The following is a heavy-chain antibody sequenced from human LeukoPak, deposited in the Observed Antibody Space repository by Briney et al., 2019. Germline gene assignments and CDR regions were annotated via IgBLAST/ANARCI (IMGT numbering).Heavy chain of an antibody. CDR1: GGSLSSSSYY. J-gene: IGHJ5*02. CDR3: ARHGAYCTGGSCTRFDP. CDR2: IYYSGST. Sequence: PSETLSLTCTVSGGSLSSSSYYWGWLRQPPGKGLGGIGTIYYSGSTYYNASLKSRVTISVDTSKNQFSLKVSSVTAADTAVYYCARHGAYCTGGSCTRFDPWGQGTLVTVSS. D-gene: IGHD2-15*01. V-gene: IGHV4-39*01.